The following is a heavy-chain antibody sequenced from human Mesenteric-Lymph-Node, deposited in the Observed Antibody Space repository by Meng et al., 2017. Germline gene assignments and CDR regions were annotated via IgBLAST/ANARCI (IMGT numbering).Heavy chain of an antibody. CDR2: ISDDGRGT. CDR1: GFTFSSYA. V-gene: IGHV3-30*01. J-gene: IGHJ5*02. Sequence: GESLKISCAASGFTFSSYAMHWVRQAPGRGLEWVAGISDDGRGTYYADSVKGRFTISRDNSKNTVYMQVNSLRFDDAAVYYCAKEKGTSGRAGWFGPWGQGTLVTVSS. D-gene: IGHD6-19*01. CDR3: AKEKGTSGRAGWFGP.